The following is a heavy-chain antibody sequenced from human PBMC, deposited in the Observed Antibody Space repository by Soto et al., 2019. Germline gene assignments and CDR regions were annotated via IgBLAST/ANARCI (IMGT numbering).Heavy chain of an antibody. D-gene: IGHD3-3*01. CDR3: EKDAHVPFLAGLSTTYYYYGMYS. Sequence: GGSLRLSCAASGFTFSSYAMSWVRQAPGKGLEWVSAISGSGGSTYYADSVKGRFTISRDNSKNTLYLQMNSLRAEDTAVYYCEKDAHVPFLAGLSTTYYYYGMYSWGQGTTVTVSS. CDR1: GFTFSSYA. CDR2: ISGSGGST. V-gene: IGHV3-23*01. J-gene: IGHJ6*02.